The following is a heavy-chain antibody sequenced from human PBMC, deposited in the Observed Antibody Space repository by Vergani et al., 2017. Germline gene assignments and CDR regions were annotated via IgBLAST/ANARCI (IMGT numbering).Heavy chain of an antibody. CDR3: AKGDLLLGYCTNGVCYSEYYFDY. CDR2: ISGSVGST. J-gene: IGHJ4*02. V-gene: IGHV3-23*01. CDR1: GFTFSSYA. D-gene: IGHD2-8*01. Sequence: EVQLLESGGGLVQPGGSPRLSCAASGFTFSSYAMSWVRQAPGKGLEWVSAISGSVGSTYYADSVKGRFTISRDNSKNSLYLQMNSLRAEDTALYYCAKGDLLLGYCTNGVCYSEYYFDYWGQGTLVTVSS.